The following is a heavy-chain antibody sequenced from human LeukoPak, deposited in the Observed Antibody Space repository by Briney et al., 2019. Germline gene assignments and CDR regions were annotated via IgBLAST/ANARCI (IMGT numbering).Heavy chain of an antibody. V-gene: IGHV1-2*02. J-gene: IGHJ4*02. CDR3: ARDGDYRDGYNLPLFDY. Sequence: ASVKVSCKASGYTFTCYYMHWVRQAPGQGLEWMGWINPNSGGTNYAQKFQGRVTMTRGTSISTAYMELSRLRSDDTAVYYCARDGDYRDGYNLPLFDYWGQGTLVTVSS. CDR2: INPNSGGT. D-gene: IGHD5-24*01. CDR1: GYTFTCYY.